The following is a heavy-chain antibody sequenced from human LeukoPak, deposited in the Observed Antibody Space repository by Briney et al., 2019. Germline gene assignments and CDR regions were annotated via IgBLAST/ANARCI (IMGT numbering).Heavy chain of an antibody. CDR2: INPNSGGT. CDR1: GYTFTGYY. V-gene: IGHV1-2*02. D-gene: IGHD1-26*01. Sequence: GASVKVSCKASGYTFTGYYMHWARQAPGQGLEWMGWINPNSGGTNYAQKFQGRVTMTRDTSISTAYMELSRLRSDDTAVYYCARDSYWYGGSYLLDYWGQGTLVTVSS. J-gene: IGHJ4*02. CDR3: ARDSYWYGGSYLLDY.